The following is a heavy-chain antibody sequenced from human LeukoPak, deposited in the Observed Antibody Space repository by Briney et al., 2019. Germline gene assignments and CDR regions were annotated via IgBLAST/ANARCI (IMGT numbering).Heavy chain of an antibody. Sequence: PSETLSLTCAVYGGSFSGYYWSWIRQPPGKGLEWIGEINHSGSTNYSPSLKSRVTISVDTSKNQFSLKLSSVTAADTAVYYCARGRITMVRGVRFDPWGQGTLVTVSS. CDR3: ARGRITMVRGVRFDP. V-gene: IGHV4-34*01. J-gene: IGHJ5*02. D-gene: IGHD3-10*01. CDR2: INHSGST. CDR1: GGSFSGYY.